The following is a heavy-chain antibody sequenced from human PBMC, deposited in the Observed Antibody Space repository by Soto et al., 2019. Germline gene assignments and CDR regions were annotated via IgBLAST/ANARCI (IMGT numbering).Heavy chain of an antibody. J-gene: IGHJ3*02. CDR2: IKSKTDGGTT. CDR1: GFTFSNAW. V-gene: IGHV3-15*01. D-gene: IGHD2-2*03. CDR3: TTVLDIPVYYAPAFDI. Sequence: PGGSLRLSCAASGFTFSNAWMSWVRQAPGKGLEWVGRIKSKTDGGTTDYTAPVKGRFTISRDDSKNTLYLQMNSLKTEDTAVYYCTTVLDIPVYYAPAFDIWGQGTRVTVS.